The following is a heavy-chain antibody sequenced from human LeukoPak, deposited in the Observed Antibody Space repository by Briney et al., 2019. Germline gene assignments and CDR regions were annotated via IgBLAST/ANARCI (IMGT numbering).Heavy chain of an antibody. CDR3: ARGVGYGSGSYFEPPPPDWLDP. J-gene: IGHJ5*02. V-gene: IGHV4-34*01. Sequence: SETLSLTCAVYGGSFSGYYWNWLRQPPGKGLEWLGELSLSGSTNYNPSLKNRLTISVDTSKKQFFVNLTSVPAADTAVYFCARGVGYGSGSYFEPPPPDWLDPWSQGTLVTVSS. CDR2: LSLSGST. D-gene: IGHD3-10*01. CDR1: GGSFSGYY.